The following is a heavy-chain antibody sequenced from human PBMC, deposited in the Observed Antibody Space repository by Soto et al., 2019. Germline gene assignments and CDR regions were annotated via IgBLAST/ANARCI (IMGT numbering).Heavy chain of an antibody. CDR3: AATPRY. V-gene: IGHV4-59*01. D-gene: IGHD1-26*01. J-gene: IGHJ4*02. Sequence: SETLSLTCNVSGGSISNYHWSWIRQPPGKGLEWIGYINNSGSTNYNPSLKSRVTISVDTSNNQISLKVTSVTAADTAVYYCAATPRYWGQATLVTVSS. CDR2: INNSGST. CDR1: GGSISNYH.